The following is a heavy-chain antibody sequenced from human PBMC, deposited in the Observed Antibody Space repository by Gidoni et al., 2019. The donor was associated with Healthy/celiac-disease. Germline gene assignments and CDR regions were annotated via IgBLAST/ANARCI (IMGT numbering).Heavy chain of an antibody. V-gene: IGHV3-30-3*01. J-gene: IGHJ6*02. CDR3: ARDPPRGNSRTGYYYYYYGMDV. CDR2: SYDGSNK. D-gene: IGHD3-9*01. Sequence: SYDGSNKYYADSVKGRFTISRDNSKNTLYLQMNSLRAEDTAVYYCARDPPRGNSRTGYYYYYYGMDVWGQGTTVTVSS.